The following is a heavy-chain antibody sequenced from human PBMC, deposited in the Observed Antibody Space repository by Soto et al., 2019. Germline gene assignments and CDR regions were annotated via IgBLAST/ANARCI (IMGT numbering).Heavy chain of an antibody. D-gene: IGHD3-10*01. CDR2: ITYSGNT. CDR3: ARDRLGSGSYLAYDP. Sequence: PSETLSLTCTVSGCSINYYYWSWIRQPPGRRLEWIGYITYSGNTNYNPSLKSRVSVSLDTSRNQFSLMLSSVTAADTAVYYCARDRLGSGSYLAYDPWGQGTLVTVNS. J-gene: IGHJ5*02. CDR1: GCSINYYY. V-gene: IGHV4-59*01.